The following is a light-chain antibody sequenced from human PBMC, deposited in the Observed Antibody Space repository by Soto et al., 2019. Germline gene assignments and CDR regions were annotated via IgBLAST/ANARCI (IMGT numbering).Light chain of an antibody. CDR2: DAS. Sequence: EIVLTQSPATLSLSPGERTTLSCRASQSVSRYLAWYQQKPGQAPRLLIYDASNRATGIPARFSGSGSGTDFTLTSSSLAPEDFAVYYCQQRSKWPIPFGQGTRLEIK. J-gene: IGKJ5*01. CDR1: QSVSRY. CDR3: QQRSKWPIP. V-gene: IGKV3-11*01.